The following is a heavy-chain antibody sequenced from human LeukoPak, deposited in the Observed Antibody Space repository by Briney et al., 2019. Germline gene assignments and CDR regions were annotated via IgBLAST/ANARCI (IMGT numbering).Heavy chain of an antibody. CDR1: GGSISSSSYY. CDR3: ATLKRSTPNWFDP. Sequence: SETLSLTCTVSGGSISSSSYYWRWIRQPPGKGLEWIGSIYYSGSTYYNPSLKSRVTISVDTSKNQFSLKLSSVTAADTAVYHCATLKRSTPNWFDPWGQGTLVTVSS. CDR2: IYYSGST. V-gene: IGHV4-39*01. J-gene: IGHJ5*02.